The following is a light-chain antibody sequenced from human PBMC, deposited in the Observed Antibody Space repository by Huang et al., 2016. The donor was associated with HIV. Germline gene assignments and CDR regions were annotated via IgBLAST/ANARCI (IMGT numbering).Light chain of an antibody. CDR1: QRIGTW. CDR3: QQYNSYSGK. V-gene: IGKV1-5*03. J-gene: IGKJ1*01. CDR2: KAS. Sequence: DIQMTQSPSALSASVGDRVTITCRASQRIGTWVAWYQQKPGKPPKLLIYKASTLQGGVPSRCGGGGSGTEFTLTISSLQPDDFATYFCQQYNSYSGKFGQGTKVE.